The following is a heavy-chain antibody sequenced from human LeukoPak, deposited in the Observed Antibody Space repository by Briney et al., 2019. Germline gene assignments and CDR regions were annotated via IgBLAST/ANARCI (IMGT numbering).Heavy chain of an antibody. CDR2: TYYRSKWYS. CDR1: GDSVSSNIAA. V-gene: IGHV6-1*01. J-gene: IGHJ4*02. CDR3: ARGDYGSGSYYQVVDY. Sequence: SQTLSLTCAISGDSVSSNIAAWNWIRQSPSRGLEWLGRTYYRSKWYSEYAVSVKSRISIIADTSKNQFSLQLNSVTPEDTAVYYCARGDYGSGSYYQVVDYWGQGTLVTVSS. D-gene: IGHD3-10*01.